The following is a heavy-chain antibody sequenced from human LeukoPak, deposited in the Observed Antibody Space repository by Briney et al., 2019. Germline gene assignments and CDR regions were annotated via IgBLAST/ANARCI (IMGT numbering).Heavy chain of an antibody. CDR2: ISNSGST. Sequence: SETLSLTCTVSGGSLSSSSFSLAWIRQPPGKGLEWIGSISNSGSTSPNPSLKSRVSIFVHTSQNQFSLKLSAVTAADTAMYYCARGHYDFSTGSYTGGFYYFDSWGQGTLVTVS. V-gene: IGHV4-39*01. CDR3: ARGHYDFSTGSYTGGFYYFDS. D-gene: IGHD3-3*01. J-gene: IGHJ4*02. CDR1: GGSLSSSSFS.